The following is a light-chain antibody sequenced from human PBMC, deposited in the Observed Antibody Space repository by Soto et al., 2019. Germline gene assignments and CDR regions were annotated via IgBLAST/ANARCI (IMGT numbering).Light chain of an antibody. Sequence: EVVLTQSPGTLSLSPGERATLSCRASQNVYINSLAWYQQKPGQPPRLLIYGASTRAAAIPGRFSGGGSVADFALSIDGLEPEDFAIYYYQQYGDSPLTFGPGTRVH. CDR2: GAS. J-gene: IGKJ3*01. CDR1: QNVYINS. V-gene: IGKV3-20*01. CDR3: QQYGDSPLT.